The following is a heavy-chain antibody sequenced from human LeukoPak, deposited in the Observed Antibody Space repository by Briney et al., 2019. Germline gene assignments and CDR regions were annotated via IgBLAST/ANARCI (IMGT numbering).Heavy chain of an antibody. CDR3: ARVTIFGVLYYFDY. V-gene: IGHV4-31*03. D-gene: IGHD3-3*01. J-gene: IGHJ4*02. CDR1: GGSLSSGGYY. CDR2: IFYSGST. Sequence: SQTLSLTCTVSGGSLSSGGYYRRWIRQHPGKGVEWIGYIFYSGSTYSNPSLKRRITLSIDTPKSQFSLKVNSVTAADTAVYYCARVTIFGVLYYFDYWGQRTLVTLSS.